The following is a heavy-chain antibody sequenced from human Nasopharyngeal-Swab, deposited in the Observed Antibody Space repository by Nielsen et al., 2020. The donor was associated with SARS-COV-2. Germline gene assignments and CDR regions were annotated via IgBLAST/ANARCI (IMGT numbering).Heavy chain of an antibody. CDR3: TTDCTGGVCYGAEYFQH. CDR2: IKSKTDVGTT. D-gene: IGHD2-8*02. J-gene: IGHJ1*01. V-gene: IGHV3-15*01. CDR1: GFTFSNAW. Sequence: GKSLKISCAASGFTFSNAWMSWVRQAPGKGLEWVGRIKSKTDVGTTDYAAPVKGRFTISRDDSKNTLYLQMNSLKTEDTAVYYCTTDCTGGVCYGAEYFQHWGQGTLVTVSS.